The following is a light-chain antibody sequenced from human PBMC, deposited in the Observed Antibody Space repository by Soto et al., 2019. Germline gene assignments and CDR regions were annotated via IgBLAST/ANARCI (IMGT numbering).Light chain of an antibody. CDR1: SSDVGAYNY. CDR3: SSFTTSSTRV. CDR2: EVS. Sequence: QSPLTQPASVSGSPGQSITISCAGTSSDVGAYNYVSWYQQHPGRAPKIMIYEVSNRPSGVSNRFSGSKSGNTASLTISGLQAGDEADYYCSSFTTSSTRVFGGGTKLTVL. V-gene: IGLV2-14*01. J-gene: IGLJ2*01.